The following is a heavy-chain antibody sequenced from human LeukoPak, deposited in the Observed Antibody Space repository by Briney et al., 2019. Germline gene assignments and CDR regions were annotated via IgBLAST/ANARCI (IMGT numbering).Heavy chain of an antibody. CDR2: ISAYNGNT. Sequence: ASVKVSCKASGYTFTSYGISWVRRARGQGLEWRGWISAYNGNTNYAQKLQGRVTMTTDTSTSTAHMELRSLRSDDTAVYYCVREKYSGYAFDIWGHGTMVTVSS. CDR3: VREKYSGYAFDI. J-gene: IGHJ3*02. D-gene: IGHD3-10*01. CDR1: GYTFTSYG. V-gene: IGHV1-18*01.